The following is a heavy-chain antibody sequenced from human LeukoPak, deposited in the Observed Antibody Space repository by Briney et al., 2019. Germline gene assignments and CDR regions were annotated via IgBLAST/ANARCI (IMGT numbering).Heavy chain of an antibody. Sequence: ASVKVSCKASGYTFTGYYMHWVRQAPGQGPEWMGWISAYDVRTNSEQNLQGRVTMTTDISTSTAYMELRSLRSDDTAVYYCARWRVPANWFDPWGQGTLVIVSS. CDR1: GYTFTGYY. CDR2: ISAYDVRT. J-gene: IGHJ5*02. D-gene: IGHD2-2*01. V-gene: IGHV1-18*04. CDR3: ARWRVPANWFDP.